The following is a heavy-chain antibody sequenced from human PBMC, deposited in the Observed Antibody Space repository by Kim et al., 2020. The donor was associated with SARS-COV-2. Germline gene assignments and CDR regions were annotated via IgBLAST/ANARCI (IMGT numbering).Heavy chain of an antibody. V-gene: IGHV3-11*05. J-gene: IGHJ5*02. CDR2: ISSSSSYT. CDR3: ARVPGSSGYYPNPKVWFDP. Sequence: GGSLRLSCAASGFTFSDYYMSWIRQAPGKGLEWVSYISSSSSYTNYADSVKGRFTISRDNAKNSLYLQMNSLRAEDTAVYYCARVPGSSGYYPNPKVWFDPWGQGTLVTVSS. D-gene: IGHD3-22*01. CDR1: GFTFSDYY.